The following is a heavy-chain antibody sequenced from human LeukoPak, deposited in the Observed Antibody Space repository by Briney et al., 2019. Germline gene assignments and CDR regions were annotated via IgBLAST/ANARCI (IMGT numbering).Heavy chain of an antibody. CDR3: ARVRYYDYVWGSRHYYFDY. CDR1: GFTFSSYW. J-gene: IGHJ4*02. D-gene: IGHD3-16*01. Sequence: GGSLRLSCAASGFTFSSYWMSWVRQAPGKGLEWVAHIKQDGSEKYYVDSVKGRFTISRDNAKNSLYLQMNSLRAEDTAVYYCARVRYYDYVWGSRHYYFDYWGQGTLVTVSS. V-gene: IGHV3-7*01. CDR2: IKQDGSEK.